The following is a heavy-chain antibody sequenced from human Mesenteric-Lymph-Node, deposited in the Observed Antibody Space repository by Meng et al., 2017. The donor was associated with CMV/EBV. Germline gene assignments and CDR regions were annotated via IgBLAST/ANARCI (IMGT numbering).Heavy chain of an antibody. CDR1: GGSVSRDTYY. J-gene: IGHJ3*02. CDR2: IYHSGST. D-gene: IGHD3-3*01. V-gene: IGHV4-31*03. Sequence: SETLSLTCTVSGGSVSRDTYYWNWIRQPPGKGLEWIGYIYHSGSTYHNPSLKSRATISVDTSKNQLSLKLRSVTAADTAVYYCARDRGVVSDAFDIWGQGTMVTVSS. CDR3: ARDRGVVSDAFDI.